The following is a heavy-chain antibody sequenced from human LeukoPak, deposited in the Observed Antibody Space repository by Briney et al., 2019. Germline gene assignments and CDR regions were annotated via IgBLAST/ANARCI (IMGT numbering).Heavy chain of an antibody. V-gene: IGHV3-48*04. J-gene: IGHJ4*02. Sequence: GGSLRLSCAASGFTLSTYSVNWVRQAPGKGLEWLASIRGRSSTIYYADSVKGRFTISRDNAKNSLYLQMNSLRAEDTAVYYCARDDSGATLDYWGQGTLVTVSS. CDR1: GFTLSTYS. CDR2: IRGRSSTI. D-gene: IGHD1-26*01. CDR3: ARDDSGATLDY.